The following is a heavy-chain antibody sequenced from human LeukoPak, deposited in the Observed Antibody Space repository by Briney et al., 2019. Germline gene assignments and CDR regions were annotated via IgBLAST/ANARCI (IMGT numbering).Heavy chain of an antibody. V-gene: IGHV4-59*01. CDR2: IYYSGST. D-gene: IGHD2-15*01. Sequence: PSETLSLTCTVSGRSLSSYYWSWIRQPPGKGLEWIGYIYYSGSTNYNPSLKSRVTISVDTSKNQFSLKLSSVTAADTAVYYCARERVDYYYYYGMDVWGQGTTVTVSS. CDR3: ARERVDYYYYYGMDV. J-gene: IGHJ6*02. CDR1: GRSLSSYY.